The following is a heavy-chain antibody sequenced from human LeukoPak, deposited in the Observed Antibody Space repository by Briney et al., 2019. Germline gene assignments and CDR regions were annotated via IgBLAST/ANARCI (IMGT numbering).Heavy chain of an antibody. V-gene: IGHV3-7*01. J-gene: IGHJ5*02. CDR2: IKRDGSEK. D-gene: IGHD3-9*01. CDR1: GFTFENYW. CDR3: ARDPVSHYDVLTGYEGFDP. Sequence: GGSLRLSCAASGFTFENYWMNWGRQAPGKGLEWVASIKRDGSEKYYVDSVEGRFTVSRDNAKNSLSLQMNSLRAEDTAVYYCARDPVSHYDVLTGYEGFDPWGQGTLVIVSS.